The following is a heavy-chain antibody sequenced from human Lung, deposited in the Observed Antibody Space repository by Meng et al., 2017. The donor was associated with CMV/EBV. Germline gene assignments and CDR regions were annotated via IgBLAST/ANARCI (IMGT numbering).Heavy chain of an antibody. J-gene: IGHJ4*02. CDR2: IYSGGRST. Sequence: GGSLRLXCAASGFTFSDFAMSWVRQAPGKGLEWVSVIYSGGRSTSYADSVKGLFTISRDISKNTMYLQMNRLRADDTAVYYCAKMYCGTTSCYIFDFWGLGTXVTVSS. D-gene: IGHD2-2*02. CDR3: AKMYCGTTSCYIFDF. CDR1: GFTFSDFA. V-gene: IGHV3-23*03.